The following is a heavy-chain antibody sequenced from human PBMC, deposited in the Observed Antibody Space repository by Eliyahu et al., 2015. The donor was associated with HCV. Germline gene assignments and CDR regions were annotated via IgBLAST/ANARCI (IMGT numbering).Heavy chain of an antibody. V-gene: IGHV4-39*01. CDR2: IYYGRTT. CDR1: GGSISSSRYI. D-gene: IGHD3-22*01. Sequence: QLLLQESGPGLVRPSETLSLICTVSGGSISSSRYIXGWIRQTPGKGLEWVGYIYYGRTTYHNPSLQSRVTISADTSNNQFSLRLTSVTAADTAVYYCARRGYYFDRSFDLNDPFDVWGQGTMATVSS. CDR3: ARRGYYFDRSFDLNDPFDV. J-gene: IGHJ3*01.